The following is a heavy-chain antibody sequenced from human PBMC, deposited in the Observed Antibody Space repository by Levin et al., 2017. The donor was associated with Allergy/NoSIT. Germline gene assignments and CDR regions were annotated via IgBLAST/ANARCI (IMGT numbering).Heavy chain of an antibody. D-gene: IGHD3-10*01. V-gene: IGHV3-33*01. CDR3: ARNGESGFGELVHPYYGMDV. J-gene: IGHJ6*02. Sequence: LSLPCAASVXPFCXXXIHCISKGRREGLEWVAVIWYDGSNKYYADSVKGRFTISRDNSKNTLYLQMNSLRAEDTAVYYCARNGESGFGELVHPYYGMDVWGQGTTVTVSS. CDR2: IWYDGSNK. CDR1: VXPFCXXX.